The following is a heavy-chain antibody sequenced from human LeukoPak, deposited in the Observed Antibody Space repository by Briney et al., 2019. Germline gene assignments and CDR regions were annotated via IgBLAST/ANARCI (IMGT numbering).Heavy chain of an antibody. CDR2: IYTSGST. D-gene: IGHD3-22*01. Sequence: PSETLSLTCTVSGGSISSYDWSWIRQPAGKGLEWIGRIYTSGSTNYNPSLKCRVTMSVDTSRNQFSLKLSSVTAAATAVYYCARAIENSSGYYRDYWGQGTLVTVSS. J-gene: IGHJ4*02. CDR1: GGSISSYD. CDR3: ARAIENSSGYYRDY. V-gene: IGHV4-4*07.